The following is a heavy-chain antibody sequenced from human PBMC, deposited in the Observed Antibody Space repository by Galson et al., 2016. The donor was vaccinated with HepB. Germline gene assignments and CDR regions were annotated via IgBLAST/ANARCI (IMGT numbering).Heavy chain of an antibody. V-gene: IGHV3-15*07. CDR3: TTNKPPFWSGYSYYFDY. D-gene: IGHD3-3*01. Sequence: SLRLSCAASGLTFSRAWMSWVRQAPGKGLEWVGRVKSKIDGGTTDYAAPVKGRFTISRDDSKNTLYLQMNSLKTEDTGVYYCTTNKPPFWSGYSYYFDYWGQGTLVIVSS. CDR1: GLTFSRAW. CDR2: VKSKIDGGTT. J-gene: IGHJ4*02.